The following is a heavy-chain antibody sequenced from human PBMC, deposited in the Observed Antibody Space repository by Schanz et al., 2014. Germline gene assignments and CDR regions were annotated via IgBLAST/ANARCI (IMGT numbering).Heavy chain of an antibody. CDR1: GFTFSNHG. CDR3: ARDHQWLARYYMDV. Sequence: QAQLVESGGGVVQPGRSPRLSCAASGFTFSNHGMHWVRQSPGKGLEWVALIWYDGSNEYYADSVKGRFTISRDNLKKTLYLQMNSLRAEDTAVYYCARDHQWLARYYMDVWGKGTTVTVSS. V-gene: IGHV3-33*01. J-gene: IGHJ6*03. CDR2: IWYDGSNE. D-gene: IGHD6-19*01.